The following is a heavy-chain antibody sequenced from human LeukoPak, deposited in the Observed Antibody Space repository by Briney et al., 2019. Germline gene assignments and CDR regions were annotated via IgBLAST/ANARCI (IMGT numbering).Heavy chain of an antibody. D-gene: IGHD4-17*01. CDR2: IYYSGST. CDR3: ARVSYGDYSDAFDI. Sequence: SETLSPTCTVSGGSISSSSYYWGWIRQPPGKGLEWIGSIYYSGSTYYNPSLKSRVTISVDTSKNQFSLKLSSVTAADTAVYYCARVSYGDYSDAFDIWGQGTMVTVSS. V-gene: IGHV4-39*07. J-gene: IGHJ3*02. CDR1: GGSISSSSYY.